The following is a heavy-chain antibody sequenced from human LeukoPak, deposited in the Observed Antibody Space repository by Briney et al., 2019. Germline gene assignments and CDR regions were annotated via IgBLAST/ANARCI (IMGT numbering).Heavy chain of an antibody. J-gene: IGHJ4*02. V-gene: IGHV1-18*01. Sequence: ASVKVSCKASGYTFSSYGISWVRQAPGQGLEWMGWISAYNGNTNYAQKLQGRVTMTTDTSTSTAYMELRSLRSDDTAVYYCARDLSRGQSFDYWGQGTLVTVSS. D-gene: IGHD5-24*01. CDR1: GYTFSSYG. CDR2: ISAYNGNT. CDR3: ARDLSRGQSFDY.